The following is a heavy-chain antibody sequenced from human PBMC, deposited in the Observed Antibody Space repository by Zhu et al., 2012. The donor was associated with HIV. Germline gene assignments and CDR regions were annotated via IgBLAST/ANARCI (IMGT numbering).Heavy chain of an antibody. V-gene: IGHV4-38-2*01. CDR3: ARHGAPVTRPFDY. J-gene: IGHJ4*02. CDR1: GYSISSGYY. D-gene: IGHD4-17*01. CDR2: IYHSGST. Sequence: QVQLQESGPGLVKPSETLSLTCAVSGYSISSGYYWGWIRQPPGKGLEWIGSIYHSGSTYYNPSLKSRVTISVDTSKNQFSLKLSSVTAADTAVYYCARHGAPVTRPFDYVGPGNPGTTVSS.